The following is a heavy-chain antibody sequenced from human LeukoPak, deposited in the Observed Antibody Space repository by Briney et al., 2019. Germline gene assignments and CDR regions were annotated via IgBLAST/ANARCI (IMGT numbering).Heavy chain of an antibody. CDR3: AKDVLRYSAGAFDI. D-gene: IGHD3-9*01. CDR2: IGGSGGST. J-gene: IGHJ3*02. CDR1: GFTVSGNY. Sequence: GGSLRLSCAASGFTVSGNYMSWVRQAPGKGLEWVSAIGGSGGSTYYADSVKGRFTISRDNSKNTLYLQMNSLRAEDTAVYYCAKDVLRYSAGAFDIWAKGQWSPSLQ. V-gene: IGHV3-23*01.